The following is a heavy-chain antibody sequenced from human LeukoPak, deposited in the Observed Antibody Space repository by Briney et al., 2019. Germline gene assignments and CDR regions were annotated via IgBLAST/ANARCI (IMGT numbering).Heavy chain of an antibody. CDR1: GYTFIGYY. Sequence: ASVKVSCKASGYTFIGYYMHWVRQAPGQGLEWMGWINPNSGGTNYAQKFQGRVTITADKSTSTAYMELSSLRSEDTAVYYCASGAVTTFGSWFDPWGQGTLVTVSS. J-gene: IGHJ5*02. V-gene: IGHV1-2*02. D-gene: IGHD3-16*01. CDR3: ASGAVTTFGSWFDP. CDR2: INPNSGGT.